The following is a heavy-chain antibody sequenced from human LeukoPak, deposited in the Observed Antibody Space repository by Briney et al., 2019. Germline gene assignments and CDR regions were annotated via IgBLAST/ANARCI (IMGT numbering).Heavy chain of an antibody. CDR1: GFTFSSYA. J-gene: IGHJ4*02. Sequence: PGRSLRLSCAASGFTFSSYAMHWVRQAPGKGLEWVAVISYDGSNKYYADSVKGRFTISRDNSKNTLYLQMNSLRAEDTAVYYCARDGSEHFWSPTGNYFDYWGQGTLVTVSS. CDR2: ISYDGSNK. V-gene: IGHV3-30*04. CDR3: ARDGSEHFWSPTGNYFDY. D-gene: IGHD3-3*02.